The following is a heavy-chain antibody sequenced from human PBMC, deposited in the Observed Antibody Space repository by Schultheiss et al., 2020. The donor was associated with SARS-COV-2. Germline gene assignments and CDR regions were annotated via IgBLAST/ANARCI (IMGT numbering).Heavy chain of an antibody. CDR1: GFTFSRSV. CDR2: ISSSSSYI. V-gene: IGHV3-21*01. J-gene: IGHJ4*02. Sequence: GGSLRLSCAASGFTFSRSVMSWVRQAPGKGLEWVSSISSSSSYIYYADSVKGRFTISRDNAKNSLYLQMNSLRDEDTAVYYCARVHPAYRRCGGDCSFWGEETLVPVPS. CDR3: ARVHPAYRRCGGDCSF. D-gene: IGHD2-21*02.